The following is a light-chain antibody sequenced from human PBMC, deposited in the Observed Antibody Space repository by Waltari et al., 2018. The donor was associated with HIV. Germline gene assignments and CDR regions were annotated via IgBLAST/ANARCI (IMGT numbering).Light chain of an antibody. CDR1: GGSIASNY. J-gene: IGLJ3*02. CDR3: QSYDSITWV. V-gene: IGLV6-57*02. Sequence: NFMLTQPPSVSESPGQTVTISCTGSGGSIASNYVQWYQQRPGSAPTTVIYEHNQRPSGVPDRFSGSIDSSSNSASLTISGLKTEDEADYYCQSYDSITWVFGGGTKLTVL. CDR2: EHN.